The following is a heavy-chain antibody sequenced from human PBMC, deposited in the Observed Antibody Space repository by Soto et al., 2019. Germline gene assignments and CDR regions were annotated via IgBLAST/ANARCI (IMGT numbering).Heavy chain of an antibody. CDR1: GFSLSNARMG. J-gene: IGHJ6*02. V-gene: IGHV2-26*01. D-gene: IGHD6-25*01. CDR3: ARSYRGSSSGMDI. Sequence: QVTLKESGPVLVNPTETLTLTCTVSGFSLSNARMGVTWIRQPPGKALEWLVHISSNDEKSYSTSLRSRLTISKDTSKSQVVLIMTNMDPVDTATYYCARSYRGSSSGMDIWGQGTTVIVSS. CDR2: ISSNDEK.